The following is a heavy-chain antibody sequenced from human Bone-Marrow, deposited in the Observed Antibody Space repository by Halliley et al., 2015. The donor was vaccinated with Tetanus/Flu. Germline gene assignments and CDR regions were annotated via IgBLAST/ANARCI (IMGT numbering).Heavy chain of an antibody. V-gene: IGHV4-39*01. Sequence: TLSLTCTVSGGSISTTTYYWGWIRQPPGRGLEWIGSFYYSGSTYYNSSLKSRVTISVDTSMDHFSLRLTSVTAADTAVYCCARHYRHWLFDYWGQGTLVTVSS. CDR1: GGSISTTTYY. J-gene: IGHJ4*02. D-gene: IGHD3-16*02. CDR2: FYYSGST. CDR3: ARHYRHWLFDY.